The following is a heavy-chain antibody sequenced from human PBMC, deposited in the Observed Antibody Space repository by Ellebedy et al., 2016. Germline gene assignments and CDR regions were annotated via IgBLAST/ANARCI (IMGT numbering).Heavy chain of an antibody. D-gene: IGHD3-10*01. Sequence: GGSLRLSCAASGFTVSSNYMSWVRQAPGKGLEWVSSISSTSTYIYYADSVKGRFTISRDNAKNSLYLQMNSLRAEDTAVYYCARVPGDYWGQGTLVTVSS. CDR2: ISSTSTYI. J-gene: IGHJ4*02. CDR3: ARVPGDY. V-gene: IGHV3-21*06. CDR1: GFTVSSNY.